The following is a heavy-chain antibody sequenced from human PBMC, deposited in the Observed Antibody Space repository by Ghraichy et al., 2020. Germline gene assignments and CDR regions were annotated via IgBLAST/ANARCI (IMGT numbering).Heavy chain of an antibody. Sequence: SETCPSPAMSLVSPSPVLVTTGAGSDSPPGRDWSGLYIHYTGTTNPNPSLKGRLTLSIDTSKNQFSLRLTSVTAADTAIYYCARDDVFDIWGPGTKVTVSA. CDR2: IHYTGTT. J-gene: IGHJ3*02. CDR1: VSPSPVLVTT. V-gene: IGHV4-61*01. CDR3: ARDDVFDI.